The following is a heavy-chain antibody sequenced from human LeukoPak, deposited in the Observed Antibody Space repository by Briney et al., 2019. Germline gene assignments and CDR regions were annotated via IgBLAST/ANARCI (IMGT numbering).Heavy chain of an antibody. V-gene: IGHV3-30*18. CDR3: AKSRRAYCSGGSCFGLWDY. CDR1: GFTFSSYG. Sequence: PGRSLRLSCAASGFTFSSYGMHWVRQAPGKGLEWVAVISYDGSNKYYADSVKGRFTISRDNSKNTLYLQMNSLRAEDTAVYYCAKSRRAYCSGGSCFGLWDYWGQGTLVTVSS. D-gene: IGHD2-15*01. CDR2: ISYDGSNK. J-gene: IGHJ4*02.